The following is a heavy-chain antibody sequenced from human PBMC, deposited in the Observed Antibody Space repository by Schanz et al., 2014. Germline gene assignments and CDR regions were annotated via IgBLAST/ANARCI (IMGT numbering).Heavy chain of an antibody. CDR2: IGPSSGGT. CDR1: GYTFTNHY. CDR3: ARESVSRTRLFDP. Sequence: QVQLVQSGVEVKKPGASVKVSCKASGYTFTNHYLHWVRQAPGQGLEWMGRIGPSSGGTNYAQNFQGRVTMTKDTSINTVYMELSTLTSDDTAVYYCARESVSRTRLFDPWGQGTLVTVSS. J-gene: IGHJ5*02. D-gene: IGHD3-3*01. V-gene: IGHV1-2*06.